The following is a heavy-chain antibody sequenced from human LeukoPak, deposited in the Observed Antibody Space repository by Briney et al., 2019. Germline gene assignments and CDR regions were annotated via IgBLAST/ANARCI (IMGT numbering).Heavy chain of an antibody. CDR1: GFIFSNYG. CDR2: IWNDGSET. J-gene: IGHJ4*02. Sequence: GGSLRLSCAASGFIFSNYGMHWVRQAPGKRLKWVAVIWNDGSETFHADSVKGRFRIARDNSKNTLYLQMNSLRAEDTAVHFCARDMGRAWYGPPDYWGQGTLVTVSS. D-gene: IGHD6-13*01. CDR3: ARDMGRAWYGPPDY. V-gene: IGHV3-33*01.